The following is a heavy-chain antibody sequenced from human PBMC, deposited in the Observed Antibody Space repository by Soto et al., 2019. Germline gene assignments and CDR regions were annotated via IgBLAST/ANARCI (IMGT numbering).Heavy chain of an antibody. CDR2: IVTMSGGP. CDR3: ARVGTRLITADLRRGYHIQGVDG. CDR1: GGTFINYV. D-gene: IGHD2-8*01. V-gene: IGHV1-69*01. Sequence: HVQLVQSAAEEKKPGSSVKISCKASGGTFINYVFSCMRQAYGHGLESTGVIVTMSGGPNSEQKFHDRVTITADRSTVTVIMQLSTLTPDDTVVDYFARVGTRLITADLRRGYHIQGVDGWGEGTKVTV. J-gene: IGHJ6*01.